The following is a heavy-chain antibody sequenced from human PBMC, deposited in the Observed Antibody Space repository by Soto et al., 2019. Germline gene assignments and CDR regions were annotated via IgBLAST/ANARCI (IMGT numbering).Heavy chain of an antibody. CDR1: GGSFSGYY. V-gene: IGHV4-34*01. CDR3: ARGTRGGSGNYYTATQFDY. J-gene: IGHJ4*02. Sequence: SEALSLTCAVYGGSFSGYYWSWIRQPPGKGLEWIGEINHSGSTNYNPSLKSRVTISVDTSKNQFSLKLSSVTAADTAVYYCARGTRGGSGNYYTATQFDYWGQGTQVTVSS. CDR2: INHSGST. D-gene: IGHD3-10*01.